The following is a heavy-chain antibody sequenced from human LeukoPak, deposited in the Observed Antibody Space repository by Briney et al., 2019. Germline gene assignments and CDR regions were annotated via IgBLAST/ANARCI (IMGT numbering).Heavy chain of an antibody. CDR2: ITGSGGTT. CDR3: AKGRGYCRDGNCYSGFDN. D-gene: IGHD2-15*01. Sequence: GGSLRLSCAASGFTFSGYAMSWVRQAPGKGLEWVSTITGSGGTTYYADSVKSRFTISRDNSKNTLYLQMNSLRVADTAVYYCAKGRGYCRDGNCYSGFDNWGQGTLVTVSS. CDR1: GFTFSGYA. V-gene: IGHV3-23*01. J-gene: IGHJ5*02.